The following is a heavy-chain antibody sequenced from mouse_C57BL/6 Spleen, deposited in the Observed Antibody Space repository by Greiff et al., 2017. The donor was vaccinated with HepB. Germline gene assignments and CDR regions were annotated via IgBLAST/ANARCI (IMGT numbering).Heavy chain of an antibody. CDR1: GFTFSDYG. J-gene: IGHJ2*01. Sequence: EVKLQESGGGLVKPGGSLKLSCAASGFTFSDYGMHWVRQAPEKGLEWVAYISSGSSTIYYADTVKGRFTISRDNAKNTLFLQMTSLRSEDTAMYYCARSNWDYYFDYWGQGTTLTVSS. D-gene: IGHD4-1*01. CDR3: ARSNWDYYFDY. CDR2: ISSGSSTI. V-gene: IGHV5-17*01.